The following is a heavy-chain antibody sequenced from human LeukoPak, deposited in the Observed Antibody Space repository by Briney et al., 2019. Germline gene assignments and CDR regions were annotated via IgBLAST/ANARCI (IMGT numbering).Heavy chain of an antibody. CDR1: GFTFSSYA. CDR2: ISGSGGST. Sequence: GGSLRLSCAASGFTFSSYAMSWVRQAPGKGLEWVSAISGSGGSTYYADSVKGRFTISRDNSKNTLCLQMNSLRAEDTAVYYCAKAYSGSYLRLIYYGMDVWGQGTTVTVSS. V-gene: IGHV3-23*01. D-gene: IGHD1-26*01. J-gene: IGHJ6*02. CDR3: AKAYSGSYLRLIYYGMDV.